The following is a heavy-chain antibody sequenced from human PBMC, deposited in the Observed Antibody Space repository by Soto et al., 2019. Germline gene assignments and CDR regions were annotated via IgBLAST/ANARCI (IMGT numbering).Heavy chain of an antibody. CDR1: GFSLSTSGMC. V-gene: IGHV2-70*11. J-gene: IGHJ6*03. Sequence: SGPTLVNPTQTLTLTCTFSGFSLSTSGMCVSWIRQPPGKALEWLARIDWDDDKYYSTSLKTRLTISKDTSKNQVVLTMTNMDPVETATYYFARTMGTVTTDRYYYYMDVWGKGTTVTVSS. CDR2: IDWDDDK. CDR3: ARTMGTVTTDRYYYYMDV. D-gene: IGHD4-17*01.